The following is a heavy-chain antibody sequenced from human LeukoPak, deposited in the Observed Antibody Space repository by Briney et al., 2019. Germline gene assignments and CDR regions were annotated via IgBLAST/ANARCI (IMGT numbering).Heavy chain of an antibody. V-gene: IGHV4-61*08. J-gene: IGHJ3*02. CDR2: IYYSGST. CDR1: GGSISSGGYY. D-gene: IGHD6-25*01. Sequence: SQTLSLTCTVSGGSISSGGYYWSWLRQPPGTGLEWIGYIYYSGSTNYNPSLKSRVTISVDTSKNQFSLKLSSVTAADTAVYYCAGQRSYDAFDIWGQGTMVTVSS. CDR3: AGQRSYDAFDI.